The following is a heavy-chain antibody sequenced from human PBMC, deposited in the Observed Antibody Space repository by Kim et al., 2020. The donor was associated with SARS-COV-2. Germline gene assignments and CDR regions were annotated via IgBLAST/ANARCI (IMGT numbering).Heavy chain of an antibody. CDR3: AKDRDKIVVVIWFDAFDI. J-gene: IGHJ3*02. D-gene: IGHD3-22*01. Sequence: KGRLTISRDNSKNTLYLQMNSLRAEDTAVYYCAKDRDKIVVVIWFDAFDIWGQGTMVTVSS. V-gene: IGHV3-23*01.